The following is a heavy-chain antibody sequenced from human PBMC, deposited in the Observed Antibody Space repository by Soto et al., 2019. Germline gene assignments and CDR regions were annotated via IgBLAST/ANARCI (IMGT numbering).Heavy chain of an antibody. CDR2: IIPIFGTA. D-gene: IGHD5-18*01. CDR1: GGTFSSYA. V-gene: IGHV1-69*13. J-gene: IGHJ6*02. Sequence: ASVKVSCKASGGTFSSYAISWVRQAPGQGLEWMGGIIPIFGTANYAQKFQGRVTITADESTSTAYMELSSLRSEDTAVYYCASRPGRGYSYGYYYYYGMDVWGQGTTVTVS. CDR3: ASRPGRGYSYGYYYYYGMDV.